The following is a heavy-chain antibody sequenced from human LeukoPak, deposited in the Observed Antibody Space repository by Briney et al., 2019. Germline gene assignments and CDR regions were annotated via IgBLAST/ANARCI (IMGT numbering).Heavy chain of an antibody. V-gene: IGHV3-30*01. Sequence: PGRSLRLSCAASGFTFSSYAMHWVRQAPGKGLEWVAVISYDGSNKYYADSVKGRFTISRDNSKNTLYLQMNGLRAEDTAVYYCARSGGVRLVPAAIRWGDYYYYMDVWGKGTTVTVSS. D-gene: IGHD2-2*02. CDR3: ARSGGVRLVPAAIRWGDYYYYMDV. CDR1: GFTFSSYA. CDR2: ISYDGSNK. J-gene: IGHJ6*03.